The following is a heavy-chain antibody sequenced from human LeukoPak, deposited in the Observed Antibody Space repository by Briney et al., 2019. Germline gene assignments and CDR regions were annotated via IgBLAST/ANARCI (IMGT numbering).Heavy chain of an antibody. Sequence: ASVKVSCKASGYTFTGYYMHWVRQAPGQGLEWMGWINPNSGGTNHAQKFQGWVTMTRDTSISTAYMELSRLRSDDTAVYYCARSLVVRNTYYDFWSGYYIGPFGYWGQGTLVTVSS. CDR2: INPNSGGT. D-gene: IGHD3-3*01. CDR1: GYTFTGYY. CDR3: ARSLVVRNTYYDFWSGYYIGPFGY. V-gene: IGHV1-2*04. J-gene: IGHJ4*02.